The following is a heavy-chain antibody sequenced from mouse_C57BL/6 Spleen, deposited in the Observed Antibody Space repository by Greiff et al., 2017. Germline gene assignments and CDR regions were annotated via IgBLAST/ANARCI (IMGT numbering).Heavy chain of an antibody. V-gene: IGHV1-55*01. CDR3: ARSGLKTGYAMDD. CDR2: IYPGSGST. D-gene: IGHD3-1*01. J-gene: IGHJ4*01. Sequence: VQLQQPGAELVKPGASVKMSCKASGYTFTSYWITWVKQRPGQGLEWIGDIYPGSGSTNYNEKFKSKATLTVDTSSSTAYMQLSSLTSEDSAVYYCARSGLKTGYAMDDWGQGTSVTVSS. CDR1: GYTFTSYW.